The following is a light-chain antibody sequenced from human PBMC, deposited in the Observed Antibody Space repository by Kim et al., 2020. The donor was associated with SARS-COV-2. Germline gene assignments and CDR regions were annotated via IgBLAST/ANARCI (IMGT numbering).Light chain of an antibody. V-gene: IGKV3-11*01. CDR2: DTS. CDR1: QSVGS. J-gene: IGKJ4*01. Sequence: EIVLTQSPATLSLSPGERATLSCRDSQSVGSLAWYQQKPGQAPRLLIYDTSNRATGIPARFGGSGSGTDFTLTISGLEPEDFAVYFCQQRTDWPPVPTFGGGTKVDIK. CDR3: QQRTDWPPVPT.